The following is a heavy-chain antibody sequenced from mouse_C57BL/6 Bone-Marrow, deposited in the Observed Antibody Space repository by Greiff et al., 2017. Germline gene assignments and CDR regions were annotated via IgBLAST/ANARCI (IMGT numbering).Heavy chain of an antibody. CDR1: GYTFTSYW. D-gene: IGHD3-2*02. V-gene: IGHV1-52*01. J-gene: IGHJ3*01. CDR3: AGEQLRCAWFAD. Sequence: QVQLQQPGAELVRPGSSVKLSCKASGYTFTSYWMHWVKQRPIQGLEWIGNIDPSDSETHYNQKFKVKATLTVDKSSSTAYMQLSSLTSEDSAVYYCAGEQLRCAWFADWGQGTLVTVSA. CDR2: IDPSDSET.